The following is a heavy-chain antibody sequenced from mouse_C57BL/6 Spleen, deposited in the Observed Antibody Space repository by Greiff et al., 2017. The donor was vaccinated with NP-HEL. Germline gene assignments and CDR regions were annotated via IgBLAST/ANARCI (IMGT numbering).Heavy chain of an antibody. CDR1: GYSFTGYY. CDR2: INPSTGGT. CDR3: ARQPQDYFDY. Sequence: EVQLQQSGPELVKPGASVKISCKASGYSFTGYYMNWVKQSPEKSLEWIGEINPSTGGTTYNQKFKAKATLTVDKSSSTAYMQLKSLTSEDSAVYYCARQPQDYFDYWGQGTTLTVSS. J-gene: IGHJ2*01. V-gene: IGHV1-42*01.